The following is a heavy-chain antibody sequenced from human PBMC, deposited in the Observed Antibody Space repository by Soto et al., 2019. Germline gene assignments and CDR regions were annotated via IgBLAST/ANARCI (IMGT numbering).Heavy chain of an antibody. CDR2: FYHGGST. CDR1: GGTVSSTTFN. CDR3: ASNTGPTMLATGLMYS. V-gene: IGHV4-39*01. Sequence: AETMSLASTVSGGTVSSTTFNGGWIRQAPGKGLEWIGNFYHGGSTYYTPSLQSRATISVDTSQNQFSLKLSSVTAADTAVYYCASNTGPTMLATGLMYSWGQGTLVTVSS. J-gene: IGHJ4*02. D-gene: IGHD5-12*01.